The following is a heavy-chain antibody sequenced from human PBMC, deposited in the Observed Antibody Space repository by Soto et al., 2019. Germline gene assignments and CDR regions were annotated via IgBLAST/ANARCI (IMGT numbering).Heavy chain of an antibody. Sequence: GSLRLSCAASGFTFSSYDMHWVRQGTGKGLEWVSGISTAGNTYYPGSVKGRFTISRENAKNSLYLQMNSLRAGDTAVYYCARGPAAAAGTAYYGMDVWGQGTTVTVSS. CDR3: ARGPAAAAGTAYYGMDV. D-gene: IGHD6-13*01. CDR1: GFTFSSYD. J-gene: IGHJ6*02. CDR2: ISTAGNT. V-gene: IGHV3-13*01.